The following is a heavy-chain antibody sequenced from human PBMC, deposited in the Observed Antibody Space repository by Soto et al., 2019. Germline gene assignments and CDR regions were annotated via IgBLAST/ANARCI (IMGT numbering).Heavy chain of an antibody. Sequence: QVQLVQSGAEVKKPGASVKVSCKASGYTFTSYDISWVRQATGQGLEWMGWMSPSSGTTGFVQKFQGRVTVTRDTSISTAYMEVTSLTSEDTGVYYCARTIFGVATYYFDYWGQGTLVTVSS. CDR1: GYTFTSYD. V-gene: IGHV1-8*01. J-gene: IGHJ4*02. CDR2: MSPSSGTT. CDR3: ARTIFGVATYYFDY. D-gene: IGHD3-3*01.